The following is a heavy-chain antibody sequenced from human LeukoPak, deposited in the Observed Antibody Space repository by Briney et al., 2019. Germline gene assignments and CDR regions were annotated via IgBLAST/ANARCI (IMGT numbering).Heavy chain of an antibody. CDR2: IKQDGSEK. V-gene: IGHV3-7*05. Sequence: GGSLRLSCGASGFTFSSYWMSWVRRAPGKGLEWVANIKQDGSEKYYVDSVKGRFTISRDNAKNSLYLQMSSLRAEDTAVYYCARDAGQQPHDYWGQGTLVTASS. CDR3: ARDAGQQPHDY. D-gene: IGHD6-13*01. CDR1: GFTFSSYW. J-gene: IGHJ4*02.